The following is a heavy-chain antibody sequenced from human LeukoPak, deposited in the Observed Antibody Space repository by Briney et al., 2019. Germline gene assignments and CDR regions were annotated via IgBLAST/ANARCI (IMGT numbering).Heavy chain of an antibody. V-gene: IGHV1-69*05. CDR3: ATGEVTYYSRWGFEI. CDR2: IIPIFGTA. CDR1: GGTFSSYA. D-gene: IGHD3-16*01. Sequence: SVTVSYTASGGTFSSYAVSWVQQAPGRGREWLGGIIPIFGTADYPQKSQGRVTITTDESRSTAYLELRNLRSEDKAVYYCATGEVTYYSRWGFEIWGQGTMVTVSS. J-gene: IGHJ3*02.